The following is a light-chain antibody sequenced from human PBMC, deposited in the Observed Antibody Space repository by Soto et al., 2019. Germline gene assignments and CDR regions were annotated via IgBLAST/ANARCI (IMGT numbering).Light chain of an antibody. V-gene: IGKV1-39*01. CDR1: QSISNF. Sequence: DIQMTQSPSSLSASIGDRVTITCRASQSISNFLNWYQHKPGKAPKLLIYTASSLQSGVPSRFSGSGSGTDFTLIISSLQPEDFATYYCQQSYSLPFTFGGGTKVEI. CDR2: TAS. CDR3: QQSYSLPFT. J-gene: IGKJ4*01.